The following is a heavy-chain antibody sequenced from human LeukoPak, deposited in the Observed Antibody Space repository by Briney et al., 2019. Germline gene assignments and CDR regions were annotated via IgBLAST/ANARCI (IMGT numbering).Heavy chain of an antibody. J-gene: IGHJ4*02. Sequence: GGSLRLSCAASGFTFSSYGMHWLRQAPGKGLEWVAAIWYDGNNKYYADSAKGRLAISRDNSKNTLYLLMNSLRAEDTAVYYCARDGEDDSSGHYKPFDYWGQGTLVTVSS. D-gene: IGHD3-22*01. CDR1: GFTFSSYG. V-gene: IGHV3-33*01. CDR2: IWYDGNNK. CDR3: ARDGEDDSSGHYKPFDY.